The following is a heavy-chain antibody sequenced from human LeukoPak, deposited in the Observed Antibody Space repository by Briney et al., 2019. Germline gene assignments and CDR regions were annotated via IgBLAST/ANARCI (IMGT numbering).Heavy chain of an antibody. Sequence: SETLSLTCTVSDDSISSSDYYWDWIRQPPGKGLEWIGSIYYTGSTHYNPSLKSRVTISVDTSKNHFSLKLNSVTATDTAVYYCARHGGSGAPVNWGQGTLVTVSS. CDR2: IYYTGST. V-gene: IGHV4-39*01. CDR3: ARHGGSGAPVN. CDR1: DDSISSSDYY. J-gene: IGHJ4*02. D-gene: IGHD3-10*01.